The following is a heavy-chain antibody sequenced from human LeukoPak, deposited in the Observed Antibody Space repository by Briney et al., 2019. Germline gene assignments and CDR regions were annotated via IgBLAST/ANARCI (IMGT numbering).Heavy chain of an antibody. D-gene: IGHD2-2*01. CDR1: GYSFTSYW. CDR3: ARRVDCSSTSCPLGFQH. CDR2: IYPGDSDT. V-gene: IGHV5-51*01. Sequence: GESLKLSCKGSGYSFTSYWIGWVRQMPGKGLEWMGIIYPGDSDTRYSPSFQGQVTISADKSISTAYLQWSSLRASDTAMYYCARRVDCSSTSCPLGFQHWGQGTLVTVSS. J-gene: IGHJ1*01.